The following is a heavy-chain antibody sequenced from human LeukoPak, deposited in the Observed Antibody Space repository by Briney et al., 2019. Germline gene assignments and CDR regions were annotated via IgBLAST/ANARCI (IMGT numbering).Heavy chain of an antibody. CDR1: GFTFSTYA. V-gene: IGHV3-7*01. Sequence: GRSLRLSCAASGFTFSTYAMHWVRQAPGKGLEWVANIKQDESEKYYVDSVKGRFTISRDNSQNTLYLQMDTLRPEDSAIYFCAKDRSGMEYNFDFWGQGALVTVSS. D-gene: IGHD3-3*01. J-gene: IGHJ4*02. CDR2: IKQDESEK. CDR3: AKDRSGMEYNFDF.